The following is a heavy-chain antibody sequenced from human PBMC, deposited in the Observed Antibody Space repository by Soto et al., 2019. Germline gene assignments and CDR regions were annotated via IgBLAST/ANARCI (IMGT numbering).Heavy chain of an antibody. CDR2: IYPDDSDT. D-gene: IGHD6-13*01. V-gene: IGHV5-51*01. CDR3: ARHWPQQPLDP. Sequence: GESLKISCKGAGYSFTSYWIVWVRQMPGKGLEWMGIIYPDDSDTRYNPSFQGHVTISADKSISTAHLQWSSLKASDTAMYYCARHWPQQPLDPWGQGTLVTVSS. J-gene: IGHJ5*02. CDR1: GYSFTSYW.